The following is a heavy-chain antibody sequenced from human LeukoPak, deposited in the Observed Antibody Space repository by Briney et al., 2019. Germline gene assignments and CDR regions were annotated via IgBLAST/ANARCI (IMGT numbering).Heavy chain of an antibody. Sequence: PGGSLRLSCAASGFTFSSSTMTWVRQVPGKGLEWVSTISGSGGDTYYADSVKGRLTISRGISKNTLYLQMNSLRVEDTAAYYCAKGITPRTSYFDYWGQGTLVTVSS. J-gene: IGHJ4*02. CDR3: AKGITPRTSYFDY. CDR1: GFTFSSST. D-gene: IGHD4-23*01. V-gene: IGHV3-23*01. CDR2: ISGSGGDT.